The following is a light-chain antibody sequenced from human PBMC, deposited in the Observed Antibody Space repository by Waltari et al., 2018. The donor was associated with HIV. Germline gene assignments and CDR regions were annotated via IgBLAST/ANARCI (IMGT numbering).Light chain of an antibody. V-gene: IGLV2-14*03. CDR2: DVS. J-gene: IGLJ1*01. Sequence: QSALTQPASVSGSPGQSITISFTGTSRDVGGYNYVSCYQQHPGKAPKLMIYDVSNRPSGVSNRFSGSKSGNTASLTISGLQAEDEADYYCSSYTSSSTPYVFGTGTKVTVL. CDR3: SSYTSSSTPYV. CDR1: SRDVGGYNY.